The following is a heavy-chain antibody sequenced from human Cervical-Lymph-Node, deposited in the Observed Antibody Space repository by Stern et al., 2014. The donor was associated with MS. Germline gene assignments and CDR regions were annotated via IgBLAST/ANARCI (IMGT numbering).Heavy chain of an antibody. CDR2: ISSSSSYI. Sequence: EVQLVVSGGGLVKPGGSVRLSCAASGFTFSSYSMNWVRQAPGKGREWVSSISSSSSYIYYADSVKGRFTISRDNAKNSLYLQMNSLRAEDTAVYYCAREYSGYDYYWGQGTLVTVSS. J-gene: IGHJ4*02. D-gene: IGHD5-12*01. CDR1: GFTFSSYS. V-gene: IGHV3-21*01. CDR3: AREYSGYDYY.